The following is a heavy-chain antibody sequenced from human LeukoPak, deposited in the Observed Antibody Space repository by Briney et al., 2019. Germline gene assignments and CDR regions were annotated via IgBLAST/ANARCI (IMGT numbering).Heavy chain of an antibody. CDR2: ISAYNLAT. J-gene: IGHJ4*02. Sequence: GASVKVSCKASGYTFTSYGVTGVRQAPGQGLEWMGWISAYNLATDYAQKLQGRVTMTADTSTNTFYLELRRLTSDDTAVYYCARGWSFDRAYYDLWGQGTLVTVSS. CDR3: ARGWSFDRAYYDL. V-gene: IGHV1-18*01. CDR1: GYTFTSYG.